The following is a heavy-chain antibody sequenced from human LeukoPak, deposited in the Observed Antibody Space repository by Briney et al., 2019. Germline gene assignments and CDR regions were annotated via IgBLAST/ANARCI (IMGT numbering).Heavy chain of an antibody. V-gene: IGHV3-7*01. CDR3: ARDGNYDSSGYYPNWFDP. Sequence: GGSLRLSCAASGFTFSSYWMSWVRQAPGKGLEWVANIKQDGSEKYYVDSVKGRFTISRDNAKNSLYLQMNSLRAEDTAVYYCARDGNYDSSGYYPNWFDPWGQGTLVTVSS. CDR1: GFTFSSYW. J-gene: IGHJ5*02. CDR2: IKQDGSEK. D-gene: IGHD3-22*01.